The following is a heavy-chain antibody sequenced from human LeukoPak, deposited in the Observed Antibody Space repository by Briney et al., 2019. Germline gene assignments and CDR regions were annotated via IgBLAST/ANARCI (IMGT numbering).Heavy chain of an antibody. D-gene: IGHD3-22*01. J-gene: IGHJ5*02. CDR2: IYHSGST. CDR3: ARISTGDSIGLA. V-gene: IGHV4-38-2*01. Sequence: PSESLSLTCAVSGYSISSGYYWGWIRQPPGKGLEWIGSIYHSGSTYYNPSLKSRVTISVDASKNQFSLKLRSVTAADTAVYYCARISTGDSIGLAWGQGTLVTVP. CDR1: GYSISSGYY.